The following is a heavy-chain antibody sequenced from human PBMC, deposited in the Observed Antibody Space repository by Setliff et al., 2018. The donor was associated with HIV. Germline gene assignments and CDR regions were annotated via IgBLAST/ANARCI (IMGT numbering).Heavy chain of an antibody. CDR2: IYHTGAT. Sequence: SETLSLTCTVSGGSISSDDHYWSWIRQPPGKGLEWIGYIYHTGATYYKSSLARRVTISIDTSNNQISLRRSSVTAADTAMYYCVRDDYGYNGKGFDCWGPETLVTVSS. CDR3: VRDDYGYNGKGFDC. J-gene: IGHJ4*02. D-gene: IGHD4-17*01. CDR1: GGSISSDDHY. V-gene: IGHV4-30-4*01.